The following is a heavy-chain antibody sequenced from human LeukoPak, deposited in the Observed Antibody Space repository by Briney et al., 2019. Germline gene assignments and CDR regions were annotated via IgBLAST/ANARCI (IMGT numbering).Heavy chain of an antibody. V-gene: IGHV3-74*01. Sequence: GGSLRLSCVASGFTFSSYWMHWVRQDPRKGLVWVSRINGDGRNINYADSVRGRFTISRDNAKNTLYLQMNTLRVEDTAVYYCARDRYYCDSSGYSAAGGDWFDPWGQGTLVTVSS. CDR3: ARDRYYCDSSGYSAAGGDWFDP. J-gene: IGHJ5*02. D-gene: IGHD3-22*01. CDR1: GFTFSSYW. CDR2: INGDGRNI.